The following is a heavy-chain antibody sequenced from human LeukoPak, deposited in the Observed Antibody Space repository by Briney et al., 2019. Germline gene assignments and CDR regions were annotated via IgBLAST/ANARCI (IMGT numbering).Heavy chain of an antibody. V-gene: IGHV1-2*02. CDR1: GYTFTGYY. D-gene: IGHD3-3*01. CDR2: INPNSGGT. Sequence: ASLKVSCKASGYTFTGYYMHWVRQAPGQGLEWMGWINPNSGGTNYAQKFQGRVTMTRDTSISTAYMELSRLRADDTAVYYCARDLESYDFWSGRYYYYYMDVWGKGTTVTVSS. J-gene: IGHJ6*03. CDR3: ARDLESYDFWSGRYYYYYMDV.